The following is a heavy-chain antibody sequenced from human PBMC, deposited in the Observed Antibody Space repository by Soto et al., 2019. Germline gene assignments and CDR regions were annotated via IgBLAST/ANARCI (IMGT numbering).Heavy chain of an antibody. Sequence: GGSLRLSCAASGFTFSDYYMSWIRQAPGKGLEWVSYISSSGSTIYYADSVKGRFTISRDNAKNSLYLQMNSLRAEDTAVYYCEGEIGGQYYYGWGSYFDYWGQGTLVTVSS. CDR1: GFTFSDYY. CDR3: EGEIGGQYYYGWGSYFDY. D-gene: IGHD3-10*01. J-gene: IGHJ4*02. CDR2: ISSSGSTI. V-gene: IGHV3-11*01.